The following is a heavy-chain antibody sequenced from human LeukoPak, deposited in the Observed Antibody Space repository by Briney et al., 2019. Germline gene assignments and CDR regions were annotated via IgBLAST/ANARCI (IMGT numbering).Heavy chain of an antibody. D-gene: IGHD4-11*01. J-gene: IGHJ5*02. CDR2: IYYSGST. CDR3: ARVPDTVDWFDP. CDR1: GGSISSYY. V-gene: IGHV4-59*01. Sequence: SETLSLTCTVSGGSISSYYWCWIRQPPGKGLEWIGYIYYSGSTNYNPSLKSRVTISVDTSKNQFSLKLSSVTAADTAVYYCARVPDTVDWFDPWGQGPLVTVSS.